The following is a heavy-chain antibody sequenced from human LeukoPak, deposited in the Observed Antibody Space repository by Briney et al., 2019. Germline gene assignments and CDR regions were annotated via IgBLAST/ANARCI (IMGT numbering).Heavy chain of an antibody. J-gene: IGHJ4*02. Sequence: ASVKVSCKASGYTFTGYYMRLVRQTPGPGLEWMGWINPNSGGTNYAQKFQGWVSMTRDTSISTAYMELSRLRSDDTAVYYCARGGSGFDYWGQGTLVTVSS. CDR2: INPNSGGT. CDR3: ARGGSGFDY. V-gene: IGHV1-2*04. D-gene: IGHD6-19*01. CDR1: GYTFTGYY.